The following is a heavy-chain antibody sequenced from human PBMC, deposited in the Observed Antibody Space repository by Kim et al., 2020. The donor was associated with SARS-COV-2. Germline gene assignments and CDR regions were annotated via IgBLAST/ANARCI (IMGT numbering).Heavy chain of an antibody. J-gene: IGHJ5*02. CDR1: GGSISSSSW. D-gene: IGHD6-19*01. Sequence: SETLSLTCAVSGGSISSSSWWSWVRQPPGKGLEWIGEIDHSGSTNYNASLKSRVTISVDTSKNQFSLKLRSVTAADTAVYYCARGVSSAWTLSAWFDP. CDR2: IDHSGST. CDR3: ARGVSSAWTLSAWFDP. V-gene: IGHV4-4*02.